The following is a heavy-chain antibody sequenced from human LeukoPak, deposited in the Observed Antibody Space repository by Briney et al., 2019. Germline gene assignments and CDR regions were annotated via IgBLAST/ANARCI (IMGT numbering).Heavy chain of an antibody. D-gene: IGHD1-26*01. J-gene: IGHJ6*02. CDR2: IYTSGST. CDR1: GGSISSGSYY. Sequence: PSETLSLTCTVSGGSISSGSYYWSWIRQPAGKGLEWIGRIYTSGSTNYNPSLKSRVTISVDTSKNQFSLKLSSVTAADTAVYYCARDGKISPYYGMDVWGQGTTVTVSS. CDR3: ARDGKISPYYGMDV. V-gene: IGHV4-61*02.